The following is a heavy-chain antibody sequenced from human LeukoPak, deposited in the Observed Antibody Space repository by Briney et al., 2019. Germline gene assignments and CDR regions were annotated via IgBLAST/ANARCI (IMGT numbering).Heavy chain of an antibody. CDR2: IYYIGTA. D-gene: IGHD3-16*01. CDR3: ARARGDSPRIYYYMDV. V-gene: IGHV4-30-4*01. J-gene: IGHJ6*03. CDR1: GDSISIGDYR. Sequence: SQTLSLTCSVSGDSISIGDYRWSWIRQSPGKGLEWIGYIYYIGTAYYNPSLRSRVALSADTSKNQFSLKLNSVTVADSAVYFCARARGDSPRIYYYMDVWGKGTTVTVPS.